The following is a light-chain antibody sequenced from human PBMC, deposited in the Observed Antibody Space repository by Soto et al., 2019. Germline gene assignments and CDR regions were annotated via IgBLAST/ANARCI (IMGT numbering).Light chain of an antibody. V-gene: IGKV1-5*03. J-gene: IGKJ1*01. CDR2: KAS. Sequence: LSPSALPATVEDCVTITCRASQSVGRWLAWYQQKPGKAPKLLIYKASTLKSGVPSRFSGSGSGTEFTLTISSLQPDDFPTYYCHPSNIYSPFGHVAKVAIK. CDR1: QSVGRW. CDR3: HPSNIYSP.